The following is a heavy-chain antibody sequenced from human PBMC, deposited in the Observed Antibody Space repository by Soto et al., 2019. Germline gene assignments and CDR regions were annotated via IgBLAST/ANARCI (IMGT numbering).Heavy chain of an antibody. V-gene: IGHV1-69*13. Sequence: GASVKVSCKASGGIFSTYAISWLRQAPGQGLEWMGGIIPIFGTPHYAQRFQGRVTITADESTTTSYMELSRLKSEDTAVYYCARDRDDYGSGNYYNRIDFWGQGTLVTVSS. CDR1: GGIFSTYA. J-gene: IGHJ4*02. CDR3: ARDRDDYGSGNYYNRIDF. CDR2: IIPIFGTP. D-gene: IGHD3-10*01.